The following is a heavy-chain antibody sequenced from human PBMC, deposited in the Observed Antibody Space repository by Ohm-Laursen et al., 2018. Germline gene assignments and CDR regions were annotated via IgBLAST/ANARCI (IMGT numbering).Heavy chain of an antibody. CDR1: GFTFSRYG. Sequence: RSLRLSCAASGFTFSRYGMRWVRQAPGKGLEWVAVIWHDGSKKYHADSVKDRFTISRDDSKNTVYLEMNSLRAEDTAVYYCARDGFASWGGVDVWGRGTTVTVSS. CDR2: IWHDGSKK. J-gene: IGHJ6*01. CDR3: ARDGFASWGGVDV. V-gene: IGHV3-33*01. D-gene: IGHD3-16*01.